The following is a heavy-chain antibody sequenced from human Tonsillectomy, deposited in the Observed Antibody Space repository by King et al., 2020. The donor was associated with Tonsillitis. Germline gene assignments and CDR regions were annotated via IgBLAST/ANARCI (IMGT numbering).Heavy chain of an antibody. CDR3: TMHDTAPQGYYFDY. Sequence: VQLVESGGGLVKPGGSLRLSCAASGFTFSNAWMSWVRQAPGKGLEWVGRIKSKTDGGTTDYAAPVKGRFTISRDDSKNTLYLQMNSLKTEDTAVYYCTMHDTAPQGYYFDYWGQGTLVTVSS. CDR1: GFTFSNAW. D-gene: IGHD5-18*01. V-gene: IGHV3-15*01. CDR2: IKSKTDGGTT. J-gene: IGHJ4*02.